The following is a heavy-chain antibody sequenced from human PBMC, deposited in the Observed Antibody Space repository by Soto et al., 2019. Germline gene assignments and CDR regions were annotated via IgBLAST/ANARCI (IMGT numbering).Heavy chain of an antibody. J-gene: IGHJ5*02. CDR1: NYSINSGFF. CDR2: IFHTGDT. Sequence: LSLTCSVSNYSINSGFFWGWIRQPPGKGLEWIGSIFHTGDTYYNPSLKSRITMSVDTSRNQFSLKLTSLTAADTAVYYCARDTNSLDPWGQGTLVTVSS. D-gene: IGHD3-16*01. CDR3: ARDTNSLDP. V-gene: IGHV4-38-2*02.